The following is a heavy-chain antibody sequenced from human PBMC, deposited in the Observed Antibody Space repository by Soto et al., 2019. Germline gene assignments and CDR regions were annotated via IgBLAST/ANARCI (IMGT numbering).Heavy chain of an antibody. CDR2: INSDGSST. V-gene: IGHV3-74*01. Sequence: LRLSCAASGFTFSSYWMHWVRQAPGKGLVWVSRINSDGSSTSYADSVKGRFTISRDNAKNTLYLQMNSLRAEDTAVYYCTTGIVVVIPSGMDVWGQGTTVTVSS. CDR1: GFTFSSYW. D-gene: IGHD3-22*01. J-gene: IGHJ6*02. CDR3: TTGIVVVIPSGMDV.